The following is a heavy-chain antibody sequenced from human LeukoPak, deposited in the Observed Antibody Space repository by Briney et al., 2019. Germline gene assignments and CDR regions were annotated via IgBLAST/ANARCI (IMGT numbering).Heavy chain of an antibody. J-gene: IGHJ4*02. Sequence: ASVKVSCKASGYTFTSYYMHWVRQAPGQGLEWMGIINPSGGSTSYAQKFQGKVTMTRDTSTSTVYMELSSLRSEDTAVYYCARVAVYYDILTGYDYWGQGTLVTVSS. V-gene: IGHV1-46*01. CDR1: GYTFTSYY. CDR2: INPSGGST. CDR3: ARVAVYYDILTGYDY. D-gene: IGHD3-9*01.